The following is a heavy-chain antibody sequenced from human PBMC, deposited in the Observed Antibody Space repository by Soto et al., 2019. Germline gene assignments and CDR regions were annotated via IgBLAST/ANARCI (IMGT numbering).Heavy chain of an antibody. CDR2: ISRTGDSI. V-gene: IGHV3-48*01. J-gene: IGHJ3*02. CDR3: ARDAVDCTGGFCALDI. CDR1: GFTLSSHD. D-gene: IGHD6-19*01. Sequence: EVQLVESGGGLVQPGGSLRLSCAASGFTLSSHDMNWVRQAPGKGLEWVSFISRTGDSIYYGDSVRGRFTISRDTAKNSLYLQVDSLRADDTAVYYCARDAVDCTGGFCALDIWGQGTMVTVSS.